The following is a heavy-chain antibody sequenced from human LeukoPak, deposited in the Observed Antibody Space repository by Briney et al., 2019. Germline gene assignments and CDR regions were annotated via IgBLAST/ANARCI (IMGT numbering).Heavy chain of an antibody. CDR1: GFTFSSYA. V-gene: IGHV3-23*01. Sequence: GGSLRLSCAASGFTFSSYAMSWVRQAPGKGLEWVSAISGSGGSTYYADSVKGRFTISRDNSRNTLYLQMNSLRAEDTAVYYCAKDPAFMITFGGVIDWGQGTLVTVSS. J-gene: IGHJ4*02. CDR2: ISGSGGST. D-gene: IGHD3-16*02. CDR3: AKDPAFMITFGGVID.